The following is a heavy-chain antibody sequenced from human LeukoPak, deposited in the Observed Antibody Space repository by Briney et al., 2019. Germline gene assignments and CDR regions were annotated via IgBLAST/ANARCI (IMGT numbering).Heavy chain of an antibody. J-gene: IGHJ4*02. CDR1: GGSFSGYY. CDR2: IYYSGST. V-gene: IGHV4-34*09. Sequence: SETLSLTCAVYGGSFSGYYWSWIRQPPGKGLEWIGYIYYSGSTYYNPSLKSRVTISVDTSKNQFSLKLSSVTAADTAVYYCARVGRYSYGYDYWGQGTLVTVSS. D-gene: IGHD5-18*01. CDR3: ARVGRYSYGYDY.